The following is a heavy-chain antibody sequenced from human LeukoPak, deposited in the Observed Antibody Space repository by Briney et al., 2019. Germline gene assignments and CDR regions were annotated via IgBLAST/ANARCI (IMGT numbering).Heavy chain of an antibody. CDR3: ARLPYYYDSSGYSLAFDI. CDR2: IYPGDSDT. Sequence: GESLKISCKGSGYSFTSYWIGWVRQMPGKGLEWMGIIYPGDSDTRYSPSFQGQVTISADKSISTAYLQWSSLKASDTAMYCCARLPYYYDSSGYSLAFDIWGQGTMVTVSS. D-gene: IGHD3-22*01. CDR1: GYSFTSYW. J-gene: IGHJ3*02. V-gene: IGHV5-51*01.